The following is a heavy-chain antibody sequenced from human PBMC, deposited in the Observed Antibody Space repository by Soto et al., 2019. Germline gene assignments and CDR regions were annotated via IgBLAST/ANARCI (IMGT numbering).Heavy chain of an antibody. D-gene: IGHD3-9*01. Sequence: EVQLLESGGGLVQPGGSLRLSCAASGFTFSSYAMSWVRQAPGKGLEWVSAISGSGGSTYYADSVKGRFTISRDNSKNSLYLQMNSLRDEDTAVYFCARDFGFDDVWGQGTSVTVSS. CDR1: GFTFSSYA. CDR3: ARDFGFDDV. J-gene: IGHJ6*02. V-gene: IGHV3-23*01. CDR2: ISGSGGST.